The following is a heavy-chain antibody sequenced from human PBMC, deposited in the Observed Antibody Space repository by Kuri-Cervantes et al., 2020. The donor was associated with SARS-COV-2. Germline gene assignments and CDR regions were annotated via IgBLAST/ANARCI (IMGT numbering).Heavy chain of an antibody. CDR2: MNPNSGNT. D-gene: IGHD6-13*01. V-gene: IGHV1-8*02. J-gene: IGHJ4*02. Sequence: ASVKVSCKASGYTFTGYYMHWVRQAPGQGLEWMGWMNPNSGNTGYAQKFQGRVTMTRNTSISTAYMELSSLRSEDTAVYYCARARIAAAVHYFDYWGQGTLVTVSS. CDR3: ARARIAAAVHYFDY. CDR1: GYTFTGYY.